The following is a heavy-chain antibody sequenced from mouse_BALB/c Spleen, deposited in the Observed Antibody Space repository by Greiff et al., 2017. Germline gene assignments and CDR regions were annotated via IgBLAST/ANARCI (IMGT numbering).Heavy chain of an antibody. CDR3: ARRDYDGYAMDY. D-gene: IGHD2-4*01. V-gene: IGHV1-7*01. CDR2: INPSTGYT. Sequence: QVQLKQSGAELAKPGASVKMSCKASGYTFTSYWMHWVKQRPGQGLEWIGYINPSTGYTEYNQKFKDKATLTADKSSSTAYMQLSSLTSEDSAVYYCARRDYDGYAMDYWGQGTSVTVSS. CDR1: GYTFTSYW. J-gene: IGHJ4*01.